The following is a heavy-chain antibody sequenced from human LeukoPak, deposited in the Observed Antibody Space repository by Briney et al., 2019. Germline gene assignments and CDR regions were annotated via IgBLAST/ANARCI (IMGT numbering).Heavy chain of an antibody. V-gene: IGHV4-59*12. J-gene: IGHJ5*02. CDR3: ARVNTLIRGIGWFDP. CDR1: GGSISSYY. D-gene: IGHD3-10*01. Sequence: SETLSLTCTVSGGSISSYYWSWIRQPPGKGLEWIGYIYYSGSTNYNPSLKSRVTISVDTSKNQFSLKLSSVTAADTAVYYCARVNTLIRGIGWFDPWGQGILVTVSS. CDR2: IYYSGST.